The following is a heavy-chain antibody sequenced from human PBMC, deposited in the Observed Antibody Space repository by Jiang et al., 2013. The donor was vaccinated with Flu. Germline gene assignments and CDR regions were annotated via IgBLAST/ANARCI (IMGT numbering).Heavy chain of an antibody. J-gene: IGHJ6*02. D-gene: IGHD2-2*02. V-gene: IGHV3-21*01. Sequence: SMNWVRPGSGEGGVEWVSSISSSSSYIYYADSVKGRFTISRDNAKNSLYLQMNSLRAEDTAVYYCARDKTYCSSTSCYNFEDPIPAPFNGMDVWGQGTTVTVSS. CDR1: S. CDR2: ISSSSSYI. CDR3: ARDKTYCSSTSCYNFEDPIPAPFNGMDV.